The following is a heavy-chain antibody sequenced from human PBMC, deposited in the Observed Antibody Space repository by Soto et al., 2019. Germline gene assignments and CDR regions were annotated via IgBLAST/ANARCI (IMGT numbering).Heavy chain of an antibody. CDR3: SRDYYGSGSYYKPQYYFDY. D-gene: IGHD3-10*01. CDR1: GGSISRGDYY. J-gene: IGHJ4*02. V-gene: IGHV4-30-4*01. Sequence: PSETLSLTCTVSGGSISRGDYYWSWIRQPPGKGLEWIGYIYYSGSTYYNTSLKSRVTMSVDTSKNQFSLKLSSVTAADTAVYYCSRDYYGSGSYYKPQYYFDYWGQGTLVTVSS. CDR2: IYYSGST.